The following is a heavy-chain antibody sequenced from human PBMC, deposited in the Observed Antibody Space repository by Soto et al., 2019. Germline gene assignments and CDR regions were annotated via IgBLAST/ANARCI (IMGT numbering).Heavy chain of an antibody. D-gene: IGHD3-10*01. CDR2: INGGNGNT. CDR3: ATSGGGEDFDY. Sequence: ASVKVSCKASGYTFTNYAMHWVRQAPGQRPEWLGWINGGNGNTKYSQKLQGRVTMNRDTSASTAYMEMSSLRSEGTAVYYCATSGGGEDFDYWGQGTLVTVSS. CDR1: GYTFTNYA. V-gene: IGHV1-3*01. J-gene: IGHJ4*02.